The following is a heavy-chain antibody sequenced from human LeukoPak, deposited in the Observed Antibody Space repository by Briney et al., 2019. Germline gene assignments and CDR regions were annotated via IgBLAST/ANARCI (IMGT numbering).Heavy chain of an antibody. Sequence: GRSLRLSCAASGFTFGDYAMHWVRQAPGKGLEWVTGISWNSGSIGYADSVKGRFTISRDNAKNSLYLQMNSLRAEDTALYYCAKDTSLLWFGELGHWAQGTLVTVSS. J-gene: IGHJ4*02. CDR1: GFTFGDYA. D-gene: IGHD3-10*01. CDR2: ISWNSGSI. CDR3: AKDTSLLWFGELGH. V-gene: IGHV3-9*01.